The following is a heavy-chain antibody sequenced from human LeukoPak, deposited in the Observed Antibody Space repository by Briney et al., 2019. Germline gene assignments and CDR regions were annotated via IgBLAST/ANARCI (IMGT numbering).Heavy chain of an antibody. CDR3: AYGTGSNKYYFDY. Sequence: SETLSLTCTVSGGSISSYYWSWIRQPPGKGLEWIGYIYYSGSTNYNPSLKSRVTISVDTSKNQFSLKLSSVTAADTAVYYCAYGTGSNKYYFDYWGQGTLVTVSS. J-gene: IGHJ4*02. CDR1: GGSISSYY. V-gene: IGHV4-59*01. D-gene: IGHD1-7*01. CDR2: IYYSGST.